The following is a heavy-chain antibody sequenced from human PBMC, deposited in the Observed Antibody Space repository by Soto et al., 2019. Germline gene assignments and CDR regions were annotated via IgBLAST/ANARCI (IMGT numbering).Heavy chain of an antibody. Sequence: GASVKVSCKASGYTFTGYYMHWVRQAPGQGLEWMGWINPNSGGTNYAQKFQGWVTMTRDTSISTAYMELSRLRSDDTAVYYCARGTGYCSSTSCSADNWFDPWGQGTLVTVSS. V-gene: IGHV1-2*04. CDR2: INPNSGGT. CDR1: GYTFTGYY. J-gene: IGHJ5*02. D-gene: IGHD2-2*01. CDR3: ARGTGYCSSTSCSADNWFDP.